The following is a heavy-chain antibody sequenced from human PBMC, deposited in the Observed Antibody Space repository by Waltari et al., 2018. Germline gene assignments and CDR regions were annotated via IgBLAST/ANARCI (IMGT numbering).Heavy chain of an antibody. V-gene: IGHV4-31*03. D-gene: IGHD5-18*01. CDR3: ARVGYSYGATFDY. CDR2: IYYSGST. CDR1: GGSISSGRYY. J-gene: IGHJ4*02. Sequence: QVQLQESGPGLVKPSQTLSLTCTVSGGSISSGRYYWSLIRQHPGKGLEWIGYIYYSGSTYYNPSLKSRVTISVDTSKNQFSLKLSSVTAADTAVYYCARVGYSYGATFDYWGQGTLVTVSS.